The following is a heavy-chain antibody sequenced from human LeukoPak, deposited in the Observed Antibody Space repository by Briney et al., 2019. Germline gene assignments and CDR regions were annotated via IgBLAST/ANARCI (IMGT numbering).Heavy chain of an antibody. J-gene: IGHJ4*02. Sequence: GGSLRLSCAASGFTFSSYWMSWVRQAPGKGLEWVANINQDGSAKYYVDSVKGRFTISRENAKNSLYLKMNSLRAEDTAVYYCAREGSSSWYIGIDYWGQGTLVTVSS. D-gene: IGHD6-13*01. V-gene: IGHV3-7*03. CDR2: INQDGSAK. CDR3: AREGSSSWYIGIDY. CDR1: GFTFSSYW.